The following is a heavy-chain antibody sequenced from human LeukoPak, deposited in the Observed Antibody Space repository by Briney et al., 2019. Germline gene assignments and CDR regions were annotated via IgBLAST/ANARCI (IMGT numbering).Heavy chain of an antibody. CDR1: GFTFSSYS. CDR3: ARIPEMATIHFDY. J-gene: IGHJ4*02. D-gene: IGHD5-24*01. CDR2: ISSSSTI. V-gene: IGHV3-48*02. Sequence: SGGSLRLSCAASGFTFSSYSMNWVRQAQGKGLEWVSYISSSSTIYYADSVKGRFTISRDNAKNSLYLQMNSLRDEDTAVYYCARIPEMATIHFDYWGQGTLVTVSS.